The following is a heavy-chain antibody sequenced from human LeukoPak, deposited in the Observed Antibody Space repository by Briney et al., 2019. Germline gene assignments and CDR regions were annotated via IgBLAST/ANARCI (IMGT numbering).Heavy chain of an antibody. Sequence: RASVKVSCKASGYTFTSYYMHWVRQAPGQGLEWMGIINPSGGSTSYAQKFQGRVTMARDMSTSTVYMELSSLRSEDTAVYYCARDRGYCTNGVCRAALYYFDYWGQGTLVTVSS. D-gene: IGHD2-8*01. V-gene: IGHV1-46*01. CDR2: INPSGGST. CDR3: ARDRGYCTNGVCRAALYYFDY. J-gene: IGHJ4*02. CDR1: GYTFTSYY.